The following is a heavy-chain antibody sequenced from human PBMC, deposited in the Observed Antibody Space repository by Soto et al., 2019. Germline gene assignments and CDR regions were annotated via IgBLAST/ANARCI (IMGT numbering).Heavy chain of an antibody. Sequence: QVQLVQSGAEVKKPGASVKVSCKASGYTFTSYGIHWVRQAPGQRLEWMGWINAGNGNTKYSQKFQGRVTITRDTSVSTAYMELSSLRSEDTAVYYCARSRGRYYVDYWGQGTRVTVSS. D-gene: IGHD3-22*01. J-gene: IGHJ4*02. CDR1: GYTFTSYG. CDR3: ARSRGRYYVDY. V-gene: IGHV1-3*01. CDR2: INAGNGNT.